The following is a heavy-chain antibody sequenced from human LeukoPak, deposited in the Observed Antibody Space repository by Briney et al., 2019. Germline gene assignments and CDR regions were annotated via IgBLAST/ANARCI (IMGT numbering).Heavy chain of an antibody. CDR2: IIGSSGST. J-gene: IGHJ4*02. V-gene: IGHV3-23*01. D-gene: IGHD5-12*01. Sequence: PGGSLRLSCAVSGFIFTNYAMSWVRQAPGKGLEWVSVIIGSSGSTFYADSVKGRFTISRDNSKNTLYLQMNTLRAEDTAVYYCARASGYSGCDPFDYWGQGTLVTVSS. CDR3: ARASGYSGCDPFDY. CDR1: GFIFTNYA.